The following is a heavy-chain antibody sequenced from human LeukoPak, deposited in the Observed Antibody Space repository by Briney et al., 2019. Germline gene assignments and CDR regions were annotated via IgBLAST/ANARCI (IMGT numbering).Heavy chain of an antibody. V-gene: IGHV4-4*02. CDR2: IYHSGST. J-gene: IGHJ3*02. D-gene: IGHD1-26*01. CDR3: ASRGGGSYLEAFDI. Sequence: PSETLSLICAVSGGSISSSNWWSWVRQPPGKGLEWIGEIYHSGSTNYNPSLKSRVTISVDKSKNQFSLKLSSVTAADTAVYYCASRGGGSYLEAFDIWGQGTMVTVSS. CDR1: GGSISSSNW.